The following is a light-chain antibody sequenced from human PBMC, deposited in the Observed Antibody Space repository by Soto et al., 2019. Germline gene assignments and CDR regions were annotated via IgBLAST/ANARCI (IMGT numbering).Light chain of an antibody. V-gene: IGKV1-39*01. CDR3: QQSYSTPRT. CDR1: QSISNY. CDR2: ATS. J-gene: IGKJ1*01. Sequence: DIQMTQSPSSLSASVGDRVTISCRASQSISNYLNWYQQKPGKAPKLLIYATSILQTGVPSRFRGSGSGTHFTLIITGLQPEDFATYYGQQSYSTPRTFGQGTKVDMK.